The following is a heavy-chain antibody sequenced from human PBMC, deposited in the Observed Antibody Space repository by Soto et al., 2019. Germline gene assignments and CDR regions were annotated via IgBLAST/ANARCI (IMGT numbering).Heavy chain of an antibody. V-gene: IGHV3-23*01. J-gene: IGHJ4*02. Sequence: GGSLRLSCAASGFTFTSYAMSWVRQAPGKGLEWVSLISSSGGSTHYADSVRGRFTISRDKAKNTLYLQMNSLRAEDTAVYYCAKGPGEVHGTGDGFDYWGQGTLVTVSS. CDR1: GFTFTSYA. D-gene: IGHD3-10*01. CDR3: AKGPGEVHGTGDGFDY. CDR2: ISSSGGST.